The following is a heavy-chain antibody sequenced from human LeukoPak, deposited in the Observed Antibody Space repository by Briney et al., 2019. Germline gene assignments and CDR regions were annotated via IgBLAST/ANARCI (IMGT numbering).Heavy chain of an antibody. CDR3: ARVKEAAAGGGIIDY. D-gene: IGHD6-13*01. CDR2: VNHSGST. Sequence: SETLSLTCAVYGGSFSGYYWSWIRQPPGKGLEWIGEVNHSGSTNYNPSLKSRVTISVDTSKNQFSLKLSSVTAADTAVYYCARVKEAAAGGGIIDYWGQGTLVTVSS. CDR1: GGSFSGYY. J-gene: IGHJ4*02. V-gene: IGHV4-34*01.